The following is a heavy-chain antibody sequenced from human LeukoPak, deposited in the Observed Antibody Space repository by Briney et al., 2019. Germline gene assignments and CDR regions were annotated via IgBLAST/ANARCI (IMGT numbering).Heavy chain of an antibody. V-gene: IGHV3-20*04. CDR3: ARDLTSNYYDSSGYYIY. J-gene: IGHJ4*02. D-gene: IGHD3-22*01. CDR1: GFTFDDYG. Sequence: GGSLRLSCAASGFTFDDYGMSWVRQAPGKGLEWVSGINWNGGSTGYADSVKGRFTISRDNAKNSLYLQMNSLRAEDTALYYCARDLTSNYYDSSGYYIYWGQGTLVTVSS. CDR2: INWNGGST.